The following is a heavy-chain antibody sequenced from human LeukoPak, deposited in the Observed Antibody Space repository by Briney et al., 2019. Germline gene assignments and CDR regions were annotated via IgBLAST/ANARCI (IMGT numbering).Heavy chain of an antibody. CDR1: GFTFSDYY. D-gene: IGHD6-13*01. CDR3: AHLPARSRIDN. J-gene: IGHJ4*02. CDR2: MSESGSTI. Sequence: PGGSLRLSCTASGFTFSDYYMSWIRQAPGKGLEWVSYMSESGSTIYYADSVKGRFTISRDNAKNSLYLQMNSLRAEDTAIYYCAHLPARSRIDNWGQGSLVTVSS. V-gene: IGHV3-11*01.